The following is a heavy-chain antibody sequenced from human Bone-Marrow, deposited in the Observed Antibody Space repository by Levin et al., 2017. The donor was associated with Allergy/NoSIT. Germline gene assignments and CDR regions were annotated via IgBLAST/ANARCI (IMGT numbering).Heavy chain of an antibody. V-gene: IGHV3-30-3*01. Sequence: LAGGSLRLSCAASGFSFSGYAMNWVRQAPGKGLEWVAAISHDGNGIYYADSAKGRFSISRDNSKNTLSLQMNNLKIEDTAVYSCGRLGYGVSDGSGFDPWGQGTLVTVSS. CDR1: GFSFSGYA. CDR3: GRLGYGVSDGSGFDP. D-gene: IGHD3-10*01. CDR2: ISHDGNGI. J-gene: IGHJ5*02.